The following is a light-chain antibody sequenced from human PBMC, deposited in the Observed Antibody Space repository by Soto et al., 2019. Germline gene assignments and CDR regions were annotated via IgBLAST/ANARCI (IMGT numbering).Light chain of an antibody. Sequence: QSVLTQPPSVSAAPGQEVTISCSGSSSNIAANSVSWYQHLPGTAPKLLIYDSDRRPSGIPARFSGSKSGTSATLGINGLQTGDEADYYCGAWENSLTVYVFGSGTKLTVL. CDR3: GAWENSLTVYV. V-gene: IGLV1-51*01. CDR1: SSNIAANS. CDR2: DSD. J-gene: IGLJ1*01.